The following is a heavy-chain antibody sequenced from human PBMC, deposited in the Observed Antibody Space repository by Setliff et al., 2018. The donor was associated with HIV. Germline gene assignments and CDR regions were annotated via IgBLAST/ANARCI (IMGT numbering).Heavy chain of an antibody. CDR1: GYRLIGHY. D-gene: IGHD2-21*01. CDR2: INPETGDP. CDR3: ATGIPSDLDY. J-gene: IGHJ4*01. Sequence: ASVKVSCKTSGYRLIGHYLHWVRLAPGQGPEWVGWINPETGDPNYAQKFRGRVLMTRDTSITTAFLHVAKLTSDDTAIYYCATGIPSDLDYWGQGTLVTVSS. V-gene: IGHV1-2*02.